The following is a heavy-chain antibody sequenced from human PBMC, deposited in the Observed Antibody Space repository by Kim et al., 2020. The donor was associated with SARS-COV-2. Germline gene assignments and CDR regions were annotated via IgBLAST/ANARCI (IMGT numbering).Heavy chain of an antibody. Sequence: ASVKVSCKASNYTFTSYGLSWVRQAPGQGLEWMGWITAYNANTKYAQKVQGRVTMTTDTSTSTAYMELRSLRSDDTAVYYCSRAGMGNTLDNWGQGTL. CDR2: ITAYNANT. J-gene: IGHJ4*02. V-gene: IGHV1-18*01. CDR1: NYTFTSYG. CDR3: SRAGMGNTLDN. D-gene: IGHD1-26*01.